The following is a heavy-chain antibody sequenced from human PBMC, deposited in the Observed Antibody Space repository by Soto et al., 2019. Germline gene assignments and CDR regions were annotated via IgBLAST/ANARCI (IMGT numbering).Heavy chain of an antibody. CDR3: ARGQACFNGVCYFDS. CDR1: GYTFSNYA. V-gene: IGHV1-3*01. D-gene: IGHD2-8*01. Sequence: VQLVQSGAEVKQPGASVRVSCKASGYTFSNYAIHWVRQAPGQRLECLGWIHAGNGNTKYSRDFQGRVTITMDTSANTAYMELNSLTSEDTAVYYCARGQACFNGVCYFDSWGQGALVTVSS. J-gene: IGHJ4*02. CDR2: IHAGNGNT.